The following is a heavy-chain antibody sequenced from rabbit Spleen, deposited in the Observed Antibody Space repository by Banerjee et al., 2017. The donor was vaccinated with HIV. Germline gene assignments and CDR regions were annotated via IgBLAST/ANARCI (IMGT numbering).Heavy chain of an antibody. CDR2: IYPITETT. J-gene: IGHJ3*01. CDR1: GFDFSSYY. Sequence: QQQLEESGGGLVKPGGTLTLTCKASGFDFSSYYMCWVRQAPGKGLEWIGIIYPITETTYYANWVNGRFTISSDNAQNTVDLQMNSLTAADTATYFCAREDVGGSISLWGQGTLVTVS. D-gene: IGHD1-1*01. V-gene: IGHV1S43*01. CDR3: AREDVGGSISL.